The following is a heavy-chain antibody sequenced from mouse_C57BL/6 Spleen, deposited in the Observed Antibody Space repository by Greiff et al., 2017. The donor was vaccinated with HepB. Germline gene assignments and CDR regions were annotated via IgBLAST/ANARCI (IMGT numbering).Heavy chain of an antibody. CDR3: ERRHTGYYAMDD. D-gene: IGHD1-1*01. CDR1: GYTFTSYW. V-gene: IGHV1-64*01. Sequence: QVQLQQPGAELVKPGASVKLSCKASGYTFTSYWMHWVKQRPGQGLEWIGMIHPNSGSTNYNEKFKSKATLTVDKSSSTTYMQLSSLTSEDSAVYYCERRHTGYYAMDDWGQGTSVTVAS. CDR2: IHPNSGST. J-gene: IGHJ4*01.